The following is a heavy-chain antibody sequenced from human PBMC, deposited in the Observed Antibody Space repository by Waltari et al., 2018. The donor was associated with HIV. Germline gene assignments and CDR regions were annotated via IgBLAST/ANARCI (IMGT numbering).Heavy chain of an antibody. Sequence: EVQLVDSGGGLVQPGGSLRRSCAASGFTFNKYWKTWVRQAPGKGLEWVANIKQDESEKYYVDSLKGRFTISRDNAKNSLFLQMNSLRVEDTAVYYCAREALYDSSGYYFDYWGQGTLVTVSS. J-gene: IGHJ4*02. D-gene: IGHD3-22*01. CDR2: IKQDESEK. V-gene: IGHV3-7*01. CDR1: GFTFNKYW. CDR3: AREALYDSSGYYFDY.